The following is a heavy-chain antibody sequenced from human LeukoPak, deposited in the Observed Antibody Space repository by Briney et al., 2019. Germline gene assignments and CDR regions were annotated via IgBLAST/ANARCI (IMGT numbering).Heavy chain of an antibody. V-gene: IGHV3-48*03. Sequence: GGSLRLSCPASGFTFRNSEMNWVRQAPGKELDGVSYITSSGGTTYYVDSVKGRFTISRDNARNSLFLQMNSLRAEDTAVYYCARDQRWFGELDFWGQGTLVTVSS. D-gene: IGHD3-10*01. CDR1: GFTFRNSE. CDR3: ARDQRWFGELDF. CDR2: ITSSGGTT. J-gene: IGHJ4*02.